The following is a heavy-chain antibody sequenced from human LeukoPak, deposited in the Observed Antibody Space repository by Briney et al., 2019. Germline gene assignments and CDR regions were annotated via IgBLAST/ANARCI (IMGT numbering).Heavy chain of an antibody. CDR1: GYSFSNYW. V-gene: IGHV5-51*01. CDR3: ARAPASVRKPYYFDY. Sequence: GESLKISCKASGYSFSNYWIGWVRPMPGKGLEWMGINYPGDSDTRYSPSFQGQVTISADKSITTGYLQWSILNASDTAMYYCARAPASVRKPYYFDYWGQGALVTVSS. CDR2: NYPGDSDT. J-gene: IGHJ4*02.